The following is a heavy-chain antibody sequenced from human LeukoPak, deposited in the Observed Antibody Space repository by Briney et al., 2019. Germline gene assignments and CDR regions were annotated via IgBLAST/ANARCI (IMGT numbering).Heavy chain of an antibody. Sequence: ASVKVSCKVSGYTLTELSMHWVRQAPGKGLEWMGGFDPEDGETIYAQKFQGRVTMTEDTSTDTAYMELSSLRSEDTAVYYCATADSRYSSSEKWGQGTLVTVSS. CDR3: ATADSRYSSSEK. CDR1: GYTLTELS. V-gene: IGHV1-24*01. J-gene: IGHJ4*02. D-gene: IGHD6-13*01. CDR2: FDPEDGET.